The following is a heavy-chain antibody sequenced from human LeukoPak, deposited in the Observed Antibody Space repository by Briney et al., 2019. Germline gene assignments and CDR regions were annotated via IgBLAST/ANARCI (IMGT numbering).Heavy chain of an antibody. D-gene: IGHD4-11*01. CDR2: IYTSGST. V-gene: IGHV4-4*07. CDR1: GVSISSYA. J-gene: IGHJ6*03. Sequence: PAETLSLSCTVSGVSISSYAMSWIRQPAGKGLEWVGGIYTSGSTKYNPSSKSGVTTTVDTSKNQFSLKLSSVTAADTAAYYCARDFYSNYDNYYYHYMDVGGKRTTVTVS. CDR3: ARDFYSNYDNYYYHYMDV.